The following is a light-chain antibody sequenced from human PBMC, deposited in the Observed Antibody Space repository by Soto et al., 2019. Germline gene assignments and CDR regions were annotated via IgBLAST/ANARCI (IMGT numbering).Light chain of an antibody. CDR2: DAT. Sequence: DIQMTQSPSSLSASVGNRVTITCQASQDITNYLNWYQQKPGKAPKLLIYDATNLETGVPSRFSGSGSGTDFTFTISSLQPEDNATYHCQQYDNLVTFGGGTKVEIK. CDR1: QDITNY. V-gene: IGKV1-33*01. CDR3: QQYDNLVT. J-gene: IGKJ4*01.